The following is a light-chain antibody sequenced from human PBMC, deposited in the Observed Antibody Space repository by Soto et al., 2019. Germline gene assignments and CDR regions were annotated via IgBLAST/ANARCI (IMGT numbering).Light chain of an antibody. CDR1: QSVAKNY. J-gene: IGKJ4*01. Sequence: EIVLTQSPGTLSLSPGERASLSCRASQSVAKNYLAWYQQKPGQALRLLISDASSRATGIPDRFSGSGSGTYFTLTISRLEAEDFAVYFCQQYATSPLTFGGGTKVEIK. CDR3: QQYATSPLT. CDR2: DAS. V-gene: IGKV3-20*01.